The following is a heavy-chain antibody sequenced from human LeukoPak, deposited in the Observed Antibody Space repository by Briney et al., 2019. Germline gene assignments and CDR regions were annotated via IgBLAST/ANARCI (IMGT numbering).Heavy chain of an antibody. Sequence: GGSLRLSCAASGFTFDDYAMHWVRQAPGKGLEWVSGISWNSGSVGYADSVKGRFTISRDNAKNSLYLQMNSLRAEDTALYYCAKAGFNYDYVWGSYRLPPYFDYWGQGTLVTVSS. V-gene: IGHV3-9*01. D-gene: IGHD3-16*02. CDR3: AKAGFNYDYVWGSYRLPPYFDY. CDR2: ISWNSGSV. CDR1: GFTFDDYA. J-gene: IGHJ4*02.